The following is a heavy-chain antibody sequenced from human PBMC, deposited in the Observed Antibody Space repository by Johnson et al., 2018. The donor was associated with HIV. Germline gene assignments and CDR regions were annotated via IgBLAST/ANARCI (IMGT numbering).Heavy chain of an antibody. CDR1: GFTFSDYY. V-gene: IGHV3-7*01. D-gene: IGHD2-21*01. CDR2: IKQDGSEK. Sequence: VQLVESGGGLVQPGGSLRLSCAASGFTFSDYYMSWIRQAPGKGLEWVANIKQDGSEKYYVDSVKGRFTISRDNAKNSLYLQMNSLRAEDTAVYYCAKGGGDPDAFDIWGQGTMVTVSS. CDR3: AKGGGDPDAFDI. J-gene: IGHJ3*02.